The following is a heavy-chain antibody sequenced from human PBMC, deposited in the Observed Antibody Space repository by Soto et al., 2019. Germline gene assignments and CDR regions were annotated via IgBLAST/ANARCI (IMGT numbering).Heavy chain of an antibody. CDR2: ISSSSSYI. CDR3: ARGPHIVDSLDY. Sequence: EVQLVESGGGLVKPGGSLRLSCAASGFTFSSYSMNWVRQAPGKGLEWVSSISSSSSYIYYADSVKGRFTISRDNAKNSLYLKMNSLRAEDTAVYYCARGPHIVDSLDYWGQGNLVTVSS. D-gene: IGHD2-21*01. V-gene: IGHV3-21*01. CDR1: GFTFSSYS. J-gene: IGHJ4*02.